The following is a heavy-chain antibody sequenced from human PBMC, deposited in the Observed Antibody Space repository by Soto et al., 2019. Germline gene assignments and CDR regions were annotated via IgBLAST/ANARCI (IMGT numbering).Heavy chain of an antibody. CDR1: GGSISSYY. Sequence: QVQLQESGPGLVKPSETLSLTCTVSGGSISSYYWSWIRQPAGKGLEWIGRIYTSGSTNYNPSLKSRVTMSVDTSKNQFSLKLSSVTAADTAVYYCARLLIAAAGTGYYYYYGMDVWGQGTTVTVSS. D-gene: IGHD6-13*01. J-gene: IGHJ6*02. CDR2: IYTSGST. V-gene: IGHV4-4*07. CDR3: ARLLIAAAGTGYYYYYGMDV.